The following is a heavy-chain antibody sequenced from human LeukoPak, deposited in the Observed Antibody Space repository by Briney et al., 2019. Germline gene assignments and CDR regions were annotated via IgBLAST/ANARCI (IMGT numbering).Heavy chain of an antibody. V-gene: IGHV7-4-1*02. CDR1: GYTFTSYA. D-gene: IGHD3-22*01. CDR2: INTNTGNP. Sequence: GASVTVSCKVSGYTFTSYAMNWVRQAPGQGLEWMGWINTNTGNPTYAQGFTGRFVFSLDTSVSTAYLQISSLKAEGTAVYYCARESTYYYDSSGYYYNWFDPWGQGTLVTVSS. J-gene: IGHJ5*02. CDR3: ARESTYYYDSSGYYYNWFDP.